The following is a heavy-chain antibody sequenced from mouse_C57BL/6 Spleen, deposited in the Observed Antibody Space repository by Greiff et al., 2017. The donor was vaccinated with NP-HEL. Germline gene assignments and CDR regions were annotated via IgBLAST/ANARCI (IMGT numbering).Heavy chain of an antibody. V-gene: IGHV1-53*01. CDR1: GYTFTSYW. CDR2: INPSNGGT. J-gene: IGHJ4*01. CDR3: ARGVSLVVAHYAMDY. Sequence: VKLQQPGTELVKPGASVKLSCKASGYTFTSYWMHWVKQRPGQGLEWIGNINPSNGGTNYNEKFKSKATLTVDKSSSTAYMQLSSLTSEDSAVYYCARGVSLVVAHYAMDYWGQGTSVTVSS. D-gene: IGHD1-1*01.